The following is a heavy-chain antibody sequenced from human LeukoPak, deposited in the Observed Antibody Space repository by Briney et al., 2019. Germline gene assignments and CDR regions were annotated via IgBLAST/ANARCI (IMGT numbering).Heavy chain of an antibody. CDR3: SRSLDY. CDR2: INQDGTNQ. J-gene: IGHJ4*02. CDR1: GFPFSGYW. V-gene: IGHV3-7*01. Sequence: PGGSLRLSCVASGFPFSGYWMEWVRQAPGKGMEWVANINQDGTNQYYAASVRGRFSISRDNAKNSLYLQMNSLRAEDTGVYYCSRSLDYLGQGALVTVSS.